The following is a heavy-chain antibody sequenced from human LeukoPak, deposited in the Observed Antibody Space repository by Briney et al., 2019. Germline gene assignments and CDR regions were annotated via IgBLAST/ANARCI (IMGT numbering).Heavy chain of an antibody. CDR2: IYTSGST. J-gene: IGHJ4*02. V-gene: IGHV4-4*07. D-gene: IGHD6-19*01. CDR3: ARVTRSSGWVDY. CDR1: GGTISSYY. Sequence: PSETLSLTCTVSGGTISSYYWSWIRQPAGKGLEWIGRIYTSGSTNYNPSLKSRVTISVDKTKNQYSQKLSSVTAADTAVYYCARVTRSSGWVDYWGQGTLVTVSS.